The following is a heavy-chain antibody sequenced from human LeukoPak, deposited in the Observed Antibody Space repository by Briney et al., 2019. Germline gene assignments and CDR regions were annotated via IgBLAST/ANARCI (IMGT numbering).Heavy chain of an antibody. CDR2: ISPSSTYI. J-gene: IGHJ4*02. D-gene: IGHD4-23*01. CDR1: GFTFSIYS. Sequence: GGSLRLSCAASGFTFSIYSMNWVRQAPEKGLEWVSSISPSSTYIYYADSMKGRFTISRDNAKNSLYLQMNSLRAEDTAVYYCARLAGNPDYYLDYWGQGTLVTVSS. V-gene: IGHV3-21*01. CDR3: ARLAGNPDYYLDY.